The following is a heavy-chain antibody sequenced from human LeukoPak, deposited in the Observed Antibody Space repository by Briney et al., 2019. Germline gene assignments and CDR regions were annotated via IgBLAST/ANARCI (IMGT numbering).Heavy chain of an antibody. CDR1: GFTFSSYA. Sequence: GGSLRLSCAASGFTFSSYAMSWVRQAPGKGLEWGSAISGSGGSTYYADSVKGRFTISRDNSKNTLYMKMNSLRAEDTAVYYCAKDPSPYSSSWNHFDYWGQGTLVTVSS. CDR2: ISGSGGST. V-gene: IGHV3-23*01. J-gene: IGHJ4*02. D-gene: IGHD6-13*01. CDR3: AKDPSPYSSSWNHFDY.